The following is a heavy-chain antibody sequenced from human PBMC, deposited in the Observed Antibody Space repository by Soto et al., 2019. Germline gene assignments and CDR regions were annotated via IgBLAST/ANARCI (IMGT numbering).Heavy chain of an antibody. Sequence: QVQLQESGPGLVKPSGTLSLTCAVSGGSISSSNWWSWVRQPPGKGLEWIGEIYHSGSTNYNPSLKGRFTISADKSKNRFSLRLSSVTAADTAVYYCASVRGGYYYAMDVWGQGTTVTVSS. CDR2: IYHSGST. J-gene: IGHJ6*02. V-gene: IGHV4-4*02. D-gene: IGHD3-10*02. CDR3: ASVRGGYYYAMDV. CDR1: GGSISSSNW.